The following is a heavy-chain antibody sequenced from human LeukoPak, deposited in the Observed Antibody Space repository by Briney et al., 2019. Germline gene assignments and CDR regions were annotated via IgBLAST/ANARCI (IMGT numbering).Heavy chain of an antibody. CDR2: ISYDGSNK. V-gene: IGHV3-30-3*01. D-gene: IGHD6-19*01. CDR1: GFTFSSYA. J-gene: IGHJ6*03. CDR3: AKGYSSGWYGTDLYYYYMDV. Sequence: GRSLRLSCAASGFTFSSYAMHWVRQAPGKGLEWVAVISYDGSNKYYADSVKGRFTISRDNSKNTLYLQMNSLRAEDTAVYYCAKGYSSGWYGTDLYYYYMDVWGKGTTVTVSS.